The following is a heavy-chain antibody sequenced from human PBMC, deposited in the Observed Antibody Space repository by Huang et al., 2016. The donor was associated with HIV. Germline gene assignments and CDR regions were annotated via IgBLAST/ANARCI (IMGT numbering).Heavy chain of an antibody. J-gene: IGHJ1*01. CDR2: ISYDGSNK. V-gene: IGHV3-30*03. Sequence: QVQLLESGGGVVKPGRSQRLSCAAAGFSFSNYGMHWGRQAPGKWLEWVELISYDGSNKYYTDSVKGRFSISRDNSKNTLYLQMNSLRAEDTAVYYCALKGDSSGWEYFRHWGQGTLVTVSS. CDR1: GFSFSNYG. CDR3: ALKGDSSGWEYFRH. D-gene: IGHD6-19*01.